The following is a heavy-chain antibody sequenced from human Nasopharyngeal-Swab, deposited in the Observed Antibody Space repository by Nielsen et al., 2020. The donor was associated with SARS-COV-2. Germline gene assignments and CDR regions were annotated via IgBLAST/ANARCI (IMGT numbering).Heavy chain of an antibody. CDR3: ASQGATGTHYYYYYMDV. D-gene: IGHD1-1*01. Sequence: SVKVSCKASGGTFSSYAISWVRQAPGQGLEWMGGTIPIFGTANYAQKFQGRVTITADESTSTAYMELSSLRSEDTAVYYCASQGATGTHYYYYYMDVWGKGTTVTVSS. CDR1: GGTFSSYA. CDR2: TIPIFGTA. V-gene: IGHV1-69*13. J-gene: IGHJ6*03.